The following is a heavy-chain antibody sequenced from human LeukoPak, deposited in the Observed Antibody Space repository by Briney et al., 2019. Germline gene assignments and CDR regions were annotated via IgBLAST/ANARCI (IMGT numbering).Heavy chain of an antibody. V-gene: IGHV4-39*01. Sequence: PSETLSLTCTVSGGSISSSNYYWGWIRQPPGKGLEWIGSIYYSGSTYYNPSLKSRVTISVVTSKNQFSLKLSSVPAADTAVYYWARQFPNATEVFDIWGQGTMVTVSS. CDR1: GGSISSSNYY. CDR3: ARQFPNATEVFDI. D-gene: IGHD2-15*01. CDR2: IYYSGST. J-gene: IGHJ3*02.